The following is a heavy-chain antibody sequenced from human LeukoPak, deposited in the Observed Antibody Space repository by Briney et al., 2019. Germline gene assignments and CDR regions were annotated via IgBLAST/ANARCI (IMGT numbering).Heavy chain of an antibody. J-gene: IGHJ4*02. CDR3: ARSQYSYGPFDY. V-gene: IGHV1-18*01. Sequence: GASVKVSCKASGYTFINYGISWVRQAPEQGLEWMGWISTYNGNTNGAQKLQGRGTMTTDTSTSTAYMELRSLRSDDTAVYYCARSQYSYGPFDYWGQGTLVTVSS. CDR1: GYTFINYG. CDR2: ISTYNGNT. D-gene: IGHD5-18*01.